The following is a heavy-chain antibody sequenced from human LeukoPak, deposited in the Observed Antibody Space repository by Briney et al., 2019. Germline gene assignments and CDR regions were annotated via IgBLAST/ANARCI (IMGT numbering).Heavy chain of an antibody. CDR1: GFTFSSYA. CDR3: ASSLGNWFDP. V-gene: IGHV4-30-4*08. J-gene: IGHJ5*02. CDR2: IYYSGST. Sequence: LRLSCAASGFTFSSYAMSWVRQPPGKGLEWIGYIYYSGSTYYNPSLKSRVTISVDTSKNQFSLKLSSVTAADTAVYYCASSLGNWFDPWGQGTLVTVSS. D-gene: IGHD1-26*01.